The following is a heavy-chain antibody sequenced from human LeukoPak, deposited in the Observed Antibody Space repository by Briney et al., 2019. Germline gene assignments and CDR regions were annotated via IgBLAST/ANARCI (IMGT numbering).Heavy chain of an antibody. CDR1: GFTFSSYW. Sequence: GGSLRLSCAVSGFTFSSYWMPWFRQAPGKGLEWVANINQDGSHKFSGDSVKGRFTISRDNAKNSLSLQMNSLRVEDTAVYYCARDWFDGDYDKFDYWGQGTLVTVSS. CDR3: ARDWFDGDYDKFDY. CDR2: INQDGSHK. D-gene: IGHD4-17*01. V-gene: IGHV3-7*03. J-gene: IGHJ4*02.